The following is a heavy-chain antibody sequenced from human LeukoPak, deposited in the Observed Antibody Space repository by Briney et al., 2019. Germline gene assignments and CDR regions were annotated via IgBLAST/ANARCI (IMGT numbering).Heavy chain of an antibody. CDR3: GCPSPGGRQWLLPH. Sequence: ETLSLTCTVSGGSISSSSYYWGWIRQAPGKGLEWVANIKQDGSEKYYVDSVKGRFTISRDNSKNTLYLQMNSLRAEDTAVYYCGCPSPGGRQWLLPHWGQGTLVTVSS. V-gene: IGHV3-7*03. D-gene: IGHD3-22*01. J-gene: IGHJ1*01. CDR2: IKQDGSEK. CDR1: GGSISSSSYY.